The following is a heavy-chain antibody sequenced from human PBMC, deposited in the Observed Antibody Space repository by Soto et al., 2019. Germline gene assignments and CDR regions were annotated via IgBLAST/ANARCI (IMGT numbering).Heavy chain of an antibody. CDR3: ASLEGDFRSGYPYGMDV. CDR1: GGSISSSSYY. CDR2: IYYSGST. J-gene: IGHJ6*02. Sequence: SATLSLTCTVSGGSISSSSYYSGWIRQPPGKGLEWIGSIYYSGSTYYNPSLKSRVTISVDTSKNQFSLKLSSVTAADTAVYYCASLEGDFRSGYPYGMDVWGQGTTVT. V-gene: IGHV4-39*01. D-gene: IGHD3-3*01.